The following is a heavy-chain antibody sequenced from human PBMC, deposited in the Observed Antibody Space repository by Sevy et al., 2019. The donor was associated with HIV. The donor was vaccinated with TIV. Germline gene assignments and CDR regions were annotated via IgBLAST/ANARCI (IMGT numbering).Heavy chain of an antibody. D-gene: IGHD2-21*01. Sequence: GGSLRLSCAASGFTFSSYGMHWVRQAPGKGLEWVAVISYDGSNKYYADSVKGRFTISRDNSKNTLYLQMNSLRAEDTAVYYCAKDPLAYCGGDCYSAHFQHWGQGTLVTVS. CDR2: ISYDGSNK. J-gene: IGHJ1*01. CDR3: AKDPLAYCGGDCYSAHFQH. V-gene: IGHV3-30*18. CDR1: GFTFSSYG.